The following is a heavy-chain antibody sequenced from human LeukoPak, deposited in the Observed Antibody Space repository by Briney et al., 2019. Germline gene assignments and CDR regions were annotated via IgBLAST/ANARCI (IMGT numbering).Heavy chain of an antibody. CDR3: ARDDQIQY. CDR2: IKQDGSEK. CDR1: GFNFSSYW. V-gene: IGHV3-7*01. J-gene: IGHJ4*02. D-gene: IGHD1-1*01. Sequence: PGGSLRLSCAASGFNFSSYWMSWVRQAPGKGLEWVANIKQDGSEKYYVDSVKGRFTISRDNAKISLYMQMNSVRDEDTAVYYCARDDQIQYWGQGTLVTVSS.